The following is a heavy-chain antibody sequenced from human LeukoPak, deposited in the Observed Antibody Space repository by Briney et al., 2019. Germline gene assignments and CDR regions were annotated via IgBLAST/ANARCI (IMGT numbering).Heavy chain of an antibody. CDR2: IYPGDSDT. J-gene: IGHJ4*02. CDR1: GYSFTSYW. V-gene: IGHV5-51*01. D-gene: IGHD3-9*01. Sequence: GESLKISCKGSGYSFTSYWIGWVRQMPGKGLEWMGIIYPGDSDTRYSPSFQGQVTISADKSISTAYLQWSSLKASDTDMYYCARRPSDYDILTGYFDYWGQGTLVTVPS. CDR3: ARRPSDYDILTGYFDY.